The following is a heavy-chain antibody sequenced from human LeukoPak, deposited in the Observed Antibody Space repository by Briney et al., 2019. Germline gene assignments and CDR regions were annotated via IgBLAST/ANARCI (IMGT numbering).Heavy chain of an antibody. CDR1: GFNFSSYG. D-gene: IGHD6-13*01. CDR2: ISNDGSNK. CDR3: VKDPERYSSIWEYYYYYDMDV. V-gene: IGHV3-30*18. Sequence: GGSLRLSCAASGFNFSSYGMHWVRQAPGKGLEWLAVISNDGSNKYYGDSVKGRFTISRDNSKNALYLQMNSLRTEDTAIYYCVKDPERYSSIWEYYYYYDMDVWGQGTTVTVSS. J-gene: IGHJ6*02.